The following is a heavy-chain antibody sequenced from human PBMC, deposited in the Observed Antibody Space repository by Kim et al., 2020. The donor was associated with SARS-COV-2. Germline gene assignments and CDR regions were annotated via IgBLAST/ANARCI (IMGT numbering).Heavy chain of an antibody. V-gene: IGHV3-7*04. D-gene: IGHD3-9*01. CDR3: ARGILTGYYPYYFDY. J-gene: IGHJ4*02. Sequence: DSVKGRFTITRDNAKNSMYLQMNSLRAEDTAVYYCARGILTGYYPYYFDYWGQGTLVTVSS.